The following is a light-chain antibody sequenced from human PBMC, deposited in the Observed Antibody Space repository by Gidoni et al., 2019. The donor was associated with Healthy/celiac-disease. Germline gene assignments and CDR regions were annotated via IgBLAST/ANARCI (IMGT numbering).Light chain of an antibody. V-gene: IGLV2-14*03. J-gene: IGLJ3*02. CDR2: DVS. CDR3: SSYTSSSTRV. CDR1: SSDVGGYNY. Sequence: QSALTQPASVSGSPAQSITISCPGTSSDVGGYNYVSWYQQHPGKAPKLMIYDVSNRPSGVSNRFSGSKSGNTASLTSSGLQAEDEADYYCSSYTSSSTRVFGGGTKL.